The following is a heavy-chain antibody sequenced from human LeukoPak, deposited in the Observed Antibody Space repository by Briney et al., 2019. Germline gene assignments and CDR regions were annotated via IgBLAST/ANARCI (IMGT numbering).Heavy chain of an antibody. CDR2: ISSSSSYI. CDR3: ARRTRYCSGGSCSDWYFDL. J-gene: IGHJ2*01. V-gene: IGHV3-21*01. CDR1: GFTFSSYS. Sequence: GGSLRLSCAASGFTFSSYSMNWVRQAPGKGLEWVSSISSSSSYIYYADSVKGRFTISRDNAKNSLYLQMNSLRAEDTAVYYCARRTRYCSGGSCSDWYFDLWGRGTLVTVSS. D-gene: IGHD2-15*01.